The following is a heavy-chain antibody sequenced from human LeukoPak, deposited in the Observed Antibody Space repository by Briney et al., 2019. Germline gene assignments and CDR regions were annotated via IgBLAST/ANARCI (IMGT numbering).Heavy chain of an antibody. J-gene: IGHJ6*02. CDR3: ARGYDIDV. CDR2: IYYTGTT. V-gene: IGHV4-59*01. Sequence: SETLSLTCTVSGGSISNYYWSWIRQPPGKALQWIGYIYYTGTTKYNPSLKSRATISLDTSKNQFSLKLTSVTAADTALFFCARGYDIDVWGQGTTVTVSS. CDR1: GGSISNYY.